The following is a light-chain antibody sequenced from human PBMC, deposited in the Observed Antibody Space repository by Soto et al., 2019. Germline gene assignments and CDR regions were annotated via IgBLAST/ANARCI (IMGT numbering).Light chain of an antibody. CDR1: QNVNNNY. Sequence: ENVSNQSPGTLSLSPGERDTVSCRASQNVNNNYLVWYQQRPGQAPGLLIHGASSRAAGVPDRFTGSGSGTDFTLTINRLEPEDFAVYYCQQYGSSPWTFGQGTMVDI. CDR3: QQYGSSPWT. CDR2: GAS. J-gene: IGKJ1*01. V-gene: IGKV3-20*01.